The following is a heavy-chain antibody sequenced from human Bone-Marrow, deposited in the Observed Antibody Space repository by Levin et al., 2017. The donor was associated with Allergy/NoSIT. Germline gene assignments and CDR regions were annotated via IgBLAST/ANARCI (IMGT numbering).Heavy chain of an antibody. V-gene: IGHV3-15*07. Sequence: SCAASGFIFSNAWMNWVRQAPGKGLEWVGRLKSKTDGGTTDYAAPVKGRFTISRDDSVNTLYLQMNSLRTEDTAVYYCTTDYGDFPNFFDHWGQGALVTVSS. J-gene: IGHJ4*02. CDR3: TTDYGDFPNFFDH. CDR2: LKSKTDGGTT. D-gene: IGHD4-17*01. CDR1: GFIFSNAW.